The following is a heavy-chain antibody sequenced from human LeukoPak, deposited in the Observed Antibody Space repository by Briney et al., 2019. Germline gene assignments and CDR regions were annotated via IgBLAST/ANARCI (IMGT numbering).Heavy chain of an antibody. CDR3: ARQSGWGRWAFDY. Sequence: PSETLSLTCAVYGGSFSGYYWSWIRQPPGKGLEWIGEINHSGSTNYNPSLKSRVTISVDTSKDQFSLKLTSVTAADTAVYYCARQSGWGRWAFDYWGQGTLVTVSS. CDR2: INHSGST. J-gene: IGHJ4*02. V-gene: IGHV4-34*01. D-gene: IGHD3-10*01. CDR1: GGSFSGYY.